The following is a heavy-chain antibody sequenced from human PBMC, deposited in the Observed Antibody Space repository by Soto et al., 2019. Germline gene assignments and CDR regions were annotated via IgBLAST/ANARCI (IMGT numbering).Heavy chain of an antibody. CDR2: IIPIYGTS. CDR3: ATGTRAGDDYWYFDL. J-gene: IGHJ2*01. D-gene: IGHD1-7*01. Sequence: QVQLVQSGAELKKPGSSVKVSCKASGGTFGNFVISWVRQAPGQGPEWVAGIIPIYGTSNYADDFRGRITLTSDESTATAYMELSSLKSEDTDIYYCATGTRAGDDYWYFDLWGRGTPVTVSS. CDR1: GGTFGNFV. V-gene: IGHV1-69*01.